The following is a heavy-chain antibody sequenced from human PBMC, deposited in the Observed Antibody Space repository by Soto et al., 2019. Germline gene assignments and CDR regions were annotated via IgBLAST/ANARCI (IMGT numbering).Heavy chain of an antibody. CDR2: ISAYNDNT. D-gene: IGHD3-3*01. CDR3: ARDGYPNYYDFWSGPTDGMDV. CDR1: GYTFSSYG. Sequence: ASVKVSCDASGYTFSSYGISWVRQDPGQGLEWMGWISAYNDNTNYAQKLQGRVTMTTDTATSTADMELRSLRSDDTAVYYCARDGYPNYYDFWSGPTDGMDVWGQGTTVTVSS. V-gene: IGHV1-18*01. J-gene: IGHJ6*02.